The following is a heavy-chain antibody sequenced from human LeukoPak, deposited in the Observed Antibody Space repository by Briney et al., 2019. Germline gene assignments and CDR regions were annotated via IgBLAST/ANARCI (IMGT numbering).Heavy chain of an antibody. Sequence: GGSLRLSCAASGFTFSSYAMSWVRQAPGKGLEWVSAMSGSSGSTYYADSVKGRFTISRDNSKNTLYLQMNSLRGEDSALYYCAKVRVGTSDCFDYWGQGTLVTVSS. CDR3: AKVRVGTSDCFDY. V-gene: IGHV3-23*01. D-gene: IGHD5-12*01. CDR2: MSGSSGST. J-gene: IGHJ4*02. CDR1: GFTFSSYA.